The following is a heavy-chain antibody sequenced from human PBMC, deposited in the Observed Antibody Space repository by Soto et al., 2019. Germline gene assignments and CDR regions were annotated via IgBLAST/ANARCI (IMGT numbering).Heavy chain of an antibody. CDR2: ITSSSSHL. J-gene: IGHJ4*02. Sequence: EVQLVESGGGLVKPGGSLRLSCAASGFTFSSYSMNWVRQAPGKGLEWVSSITSSSSHLYYADSVKGRFTISRDNARNSLYLQMNSLRAEETAVYYCARLDSGSYFDYWGQGTLVTVSS. D-gene: IGHD1-26*01. CDR1: GFTFSSYS. V-gene: IGHV3-21*01. CDR3: ARLDSGSYFDY.